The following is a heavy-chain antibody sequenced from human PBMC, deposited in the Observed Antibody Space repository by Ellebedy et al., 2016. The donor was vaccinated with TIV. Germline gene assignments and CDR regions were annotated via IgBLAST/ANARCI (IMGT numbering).Heavy chain of an antibody. CDR2: IYYSGST. V-gene: IGHV4-39*07. D-gene: IGHD6-19*01. J-gene: IGHJ4*02. CDR1: GGSISSYY. CDR3: ARDASGWYWIDY. Sequence: SETLSLTXTVSGGSISSYYWGWIRQPPGKGLEWIGSIYYSGSTYYNPSLKSRVTISVDTSKNQFSLKLSSVTAADTAVYYCARDASGWYWIDYWGQGTLVTVSS.